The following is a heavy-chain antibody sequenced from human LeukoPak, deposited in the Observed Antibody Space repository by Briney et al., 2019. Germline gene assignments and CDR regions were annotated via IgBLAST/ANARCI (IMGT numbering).Heavy chain of an antibody. CDR2: ISNNGGRT. CDR3: ARDEDTSALSEY. Sequence: GGSLRLSCAGSGFSFSSNTMSWVRQAPGRGLEWVSAISNNGGRTDYADSVKGRFTISRDNSKSTLYLHMDSLRAEDTTVYYCARDEDTSALSEYWGQGTLVTVSS. V-gene: IGHV3-23*01. J-gene: IGHJ4*02. CDR1: GFSFSSNT. D-gene: IGHD2/OR15-2a*01.